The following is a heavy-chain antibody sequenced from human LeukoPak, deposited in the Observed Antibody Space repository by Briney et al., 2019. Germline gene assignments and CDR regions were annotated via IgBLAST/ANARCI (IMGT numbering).Heavy chain of an antibody. CDR2: INPNSGGT. V-gene: IGHV1-2*02. D-gene: IGHD2-15*01. Sequence: APVKVSCKASGYTFTGYYMHWVRQAPGQGLEWMGWINPNSGGTNYAQKFQGRVTMARDTSISTAYMELSRLRSDDTAVYYCARARLTYCSGGSCYSGSYMDVWGKGTTVTVSS. CDR1: GYTFTGYY. J-gene: IGHJ6*03. CDR3: ARARLTYCSGGSCYSGSYMDV.